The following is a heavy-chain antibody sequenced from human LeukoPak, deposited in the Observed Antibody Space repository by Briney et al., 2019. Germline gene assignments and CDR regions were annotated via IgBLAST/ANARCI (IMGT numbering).Heavy chain of an antibody. CDR3: AREGTFDWLFRD. CDR2: ISSSRYI. D-gene: IGHD3-9*01. V-gene: IGHV3-21*01. J-gene: IGHJ4*02. Sequence: GGSLRLSCAASGFTFSNYSMNWVRQAPGKGVEWVSSISSSRYIHYADSVKGRFTISRDNAKNSLYLQMNSLRAEDTAVYYCAREGTFDWLFRDWGQGTLVTVSS. CDR1: GFTFSNYS.